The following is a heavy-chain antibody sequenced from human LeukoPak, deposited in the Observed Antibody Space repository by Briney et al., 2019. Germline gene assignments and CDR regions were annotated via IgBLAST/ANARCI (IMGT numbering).Heavy chain of an antibody. D-gene: IGHD1-7*01. V-gene: IGHV3-53*01. J-gene: IGHJ6*03. CDR1: GFTVSSNY. CDR2: IYSGGST. CDR3: AREPATLNNWNYGFSIPSMDV. Sequence: SGGSLRLSCAASGFTVSSNYMSWVRQAPGKGLEWVSVIYSGGSTYYADSVKGRFTISRDNSKNTLYLQMNSLRAEDTAVYYCAREPATLNNWNYGFSIPSMDVWGKGTTVTISS.